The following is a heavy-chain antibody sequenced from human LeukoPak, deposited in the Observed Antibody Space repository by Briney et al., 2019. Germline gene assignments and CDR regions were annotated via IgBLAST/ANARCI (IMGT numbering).Heavy chain of an antibody. D-gene: IGHD6-13*01. CDR1: GFTFSSYS. Sequence: GGSLRLSCAASGFTFSSYSMNLVRQAPGKGLEWVSSISSSSSYIYYADSVQGRFTISRDNAKNSLYLQMNSLRAEDTAVYYCARSVWTQPRQLDRRFDPWGQGTLVTVSS. V-gene: IGHV3-21*01. CDR3: ARSVWTQPRQLDRRFDP. J-gene: IGHJ5*02. CDR2: ISSSSSYI.